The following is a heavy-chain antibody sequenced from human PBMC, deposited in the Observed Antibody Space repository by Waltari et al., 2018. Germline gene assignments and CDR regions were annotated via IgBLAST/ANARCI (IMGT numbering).Heavy chain of an antibody. CDR1: GYSMSRAYW. CDR3: ARDRGRGLYLDS. CDR2: VYGGGKS. D-gene: IGHD2-15*01. J-gene: IGHJ4*02. Sequence: QLQLQESGPGLVKPSGTLSLTCAVSGYSMSRAYWWSWVRQPPGKGLEWIGQVYGGGKSNYNPSFASRVTVELDTYNKKFTLKVTSATAADTAVYYCARDRGRGLYLDSWGPG. V-gene: IGHV4-4*02.